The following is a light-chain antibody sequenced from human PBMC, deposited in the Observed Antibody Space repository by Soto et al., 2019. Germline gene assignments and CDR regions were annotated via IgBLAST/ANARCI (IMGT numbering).Light chain of an antibody. CDR2: GAS. Sequence: DIQVTQSPSSLSASVGDRVTITCRASQSISSYLNWYQQRPGKAPKVLIYGASTLQSGVPSRFSGSGSGTEFTLTISSXQPEDFATYYCQQGYSISWTFGQGTKVDIK. V-gene: IGKV1-39*01. CDR1: QSISSY. CDR3: QQGYSISWT. J-gene: IGKJ1*01.